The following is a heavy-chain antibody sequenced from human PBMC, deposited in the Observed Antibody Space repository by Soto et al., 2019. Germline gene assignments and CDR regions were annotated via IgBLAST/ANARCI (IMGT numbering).Heavy chain of an antibody. Sequence: QVQLVESGGGVVQPGRSLRLSCAASGFTFSSYAMHWVRQAPGKGLEWVAVISYDGSNKYYADSVKGRFTISRDNSKNTLYLQMNSLRAEDTAVYYCARVPLGLGSSFYWGQGTLVTVSS. J-gene: IGHJ4*02. D-gene: IGHD6-6*01. CDR1: GFTFSSYA. CDR2: ISYDGSNK. V-gene: IGHV3-30-3*01. CDR3: ARVPLGLGSSFY.